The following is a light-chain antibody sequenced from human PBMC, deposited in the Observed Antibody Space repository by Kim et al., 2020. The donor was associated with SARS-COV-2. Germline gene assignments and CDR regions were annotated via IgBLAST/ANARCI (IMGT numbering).Light chain of an antibody. J-gene: IGLJ2*01. CDR3: QSYDSSLSAYVV. CDR1: SSNIGAGYD. CDR2: GNS. V-gene: IGLV1-40*01. Sequence: VTISCPGSSSNIGAGYDVHWYQQLPGTAPKLLIYGNSNRPSGVPDRFSGSKSGTSASLAITGLQAEDEADYYCQSYDSSLSAYVVFGGGTQLTVL.